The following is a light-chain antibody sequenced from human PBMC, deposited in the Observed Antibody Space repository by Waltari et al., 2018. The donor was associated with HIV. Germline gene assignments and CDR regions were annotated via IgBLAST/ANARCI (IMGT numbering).Light chain of an antibody. J-gene: IGLJ1*01. Sequence: QSALTQPPSASGYPGQSVTISCTGTSSAIGGYKYVSRYQQPPGKAPKLMIYEVNERPSGVPDRFSGCKSGNTASLTVSGLQAEDEADYYCSSYAGSNNYVFGTGTKVTVL. V-gene: IGLV2-8*01. CDR1: SSAIGGYKY. CDR3: SSYAGSNNYV. CDR2: EVN.